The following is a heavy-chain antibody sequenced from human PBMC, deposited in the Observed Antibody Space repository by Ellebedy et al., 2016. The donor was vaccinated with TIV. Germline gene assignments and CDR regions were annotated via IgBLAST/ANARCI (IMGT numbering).Heavy chain of an antibody. CDR2: VYYTGST. Sequence: MPSETLSLTCTVSGGSISSNNHYWGWVRQPPGKGLEYIGSVYYTGSTYYHPSLKSRVTVSADTSKNQFSLNLNSVTAADTAVYYCARKSLSNWSFDLWGRGTLVTVSS. CDR1: GGSISSNNHY. CDR3: ARKSLSNWSFDL. J-gene: IGHJ2*01. V-gene: IGHV4-39*07.